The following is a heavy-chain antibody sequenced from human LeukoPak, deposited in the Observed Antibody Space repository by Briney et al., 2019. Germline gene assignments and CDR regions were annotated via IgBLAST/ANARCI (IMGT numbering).Heavy chain of an antibody. J-gene: IGHJ4*02. D-gene: IGHD4/OR15-4a*01. Sequence: PGGSLRLSCSASGFTFSSYWMHWVRQAPGKGLVWVSVLYSGGATYYADSVKGRFTISRDNSKNIVFLQMNDLRTEDTAFYYCTRDSANYHFAYWGQGALVTVSS. CDR3: TRDSANYHFAY. CDR2: LYSGGAT. CDR1: GFTFSSYW. V-gene: IGHV3-66*01.